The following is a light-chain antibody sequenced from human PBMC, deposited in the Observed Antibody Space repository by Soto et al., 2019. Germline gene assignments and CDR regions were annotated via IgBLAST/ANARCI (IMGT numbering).Light chain of an antibody. V-gene: IGKV3-11*01. CDR1: QSVNTY. CDR3: QQRTKWPPS. Sequence: EIVLTQSPATLALSPGERATLSCRASQSVNTYLAWYQQKPGQAPRLLIYDASSRATGIPARFSGSGSGTDFTLAISSLQPEDFAVYYCQQRTKWPPSFGQGTKVEIK. J-gene: IGKJ1*01. CDR2: DAS.